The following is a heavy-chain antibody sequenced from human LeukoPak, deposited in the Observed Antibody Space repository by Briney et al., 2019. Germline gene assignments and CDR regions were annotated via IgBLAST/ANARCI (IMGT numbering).Heavy chain of an antibody. D-gene: IGHD5-18*01. CDR1: GFTFSRYD. J-gene: IGHJ2*01. CDR3: ARAGYSYGYGWYFDL. Sequence: PGGSLRLSCAASGFTFSRYDMDWVRQPTGKGLEWVSGIATTGDPYYSGSVKGRFTISRENAKNSLFLQMNRLRAGDTAVYYCARAGYSYGYGWYFDLWGRGTLVTVSS. CDR2: IATTGDP. V-gene: IGHV3-13*04.